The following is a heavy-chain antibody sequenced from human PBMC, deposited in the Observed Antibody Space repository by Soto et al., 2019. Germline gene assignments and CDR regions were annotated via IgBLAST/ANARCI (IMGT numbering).Heavy chain of an antibody. V-gene: IGHV3-30-3*01. CDR2: ISYDGSNK. Sequence: GGSLRLSCAASGFTFSSYAMHWVRQAPGKGLEWVAVISYDGSNKYYADSVKGRFTISRDNSKNTLYLQMNSLRAEDTAVYYCARDRETYSSSWYGGYYYGMDVWGQGTTVTVSS. CDR3: ARDRETYSSSWYGGYYYGMDV. J-gene: IGHJ6*02. CDR1: GFTFSSYA. D-gene: IGHD6-13*01.